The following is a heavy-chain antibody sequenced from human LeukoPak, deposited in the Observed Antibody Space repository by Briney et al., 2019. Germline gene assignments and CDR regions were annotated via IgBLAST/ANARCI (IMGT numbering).Heavy chain of an antibody. D-gene: IGHD3-9*01. CDR3: ARVGDDYDILTNWFDP. CDR2: IRAYNGNT. J-gene: IGHJ5*02. Sequence: ASVKVSCKASGYTFTSYGISWMRQAPGQGLEWMGWIRAYNGNTNYAQKLQGRVTMTTDTSTSTAYMELRSLRSDDTAVYYCARVGDDYDILTNWFDPWGQGTLVTVSS. CDR1: GYTFTSYG. V-gene: IGHV1-18*04.